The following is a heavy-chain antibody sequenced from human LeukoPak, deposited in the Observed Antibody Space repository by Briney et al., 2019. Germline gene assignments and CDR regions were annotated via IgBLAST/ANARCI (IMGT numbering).Heavy chain of an antibody. J-gene: IGHJ3*02. CDR2: INTNTGNP. D-gene: IGHD3-10*01. CDR3: ARDRVLLWFGELWGYAFDI. Sequence: GASVKVSCKASGYTFTSYAMNWVRQAPGQGLEWMGWINTNTGNPTYAQGFTGRFVFSLDTSVSTAYLQISSLKAEDTAVYYCARDRVLLWFGELWGYAFDIWGQGTVVTVSS. CDR1: GYTFTSYA. V-gene: IGHV7-4-1*02.